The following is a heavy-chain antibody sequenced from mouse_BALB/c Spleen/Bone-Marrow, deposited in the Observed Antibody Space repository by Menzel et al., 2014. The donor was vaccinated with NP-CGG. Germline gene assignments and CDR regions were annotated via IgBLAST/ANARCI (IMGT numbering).Heavy chain of an antibody. CDR3: GRDEGYYAMDY. Sequence: DVQLQESGGGLVQPGGSLRLSCATSGFTFNDFFINWVRQPPGKRLEWIAASRNKANDYSTEYSASVKGRFIVSRDTSQSILYLQMNALGAEDTAIYYCGRDEGYYAMDYWGQGTSVTVSS. CDR2: SRNKANDYST. CDR1: GFTFNDFF. V-gene: IGHV7-1*02. J-gene: IGHJ4*01.